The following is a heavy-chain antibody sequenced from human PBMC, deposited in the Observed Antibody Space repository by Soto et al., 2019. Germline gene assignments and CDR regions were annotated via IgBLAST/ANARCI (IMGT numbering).Heavy chain of an antibody. V-gene: IGHV3-48*03. J-gene: IGHJ6*02. CDR3: ARGPTDGYYYAMDV. Sequence: GSLRLSCAASGFTFSSYAMNWVRQAPGKGLEWVSYISSSGTTIYYADSVKGRFTISRDNAKNSLYLQMNSLRAEDTAVYYCARGPTDGYYYAMDVWGQGTTVTVSS. CDR2: ISSSGTTI. CDR1: GFTFSSYA.